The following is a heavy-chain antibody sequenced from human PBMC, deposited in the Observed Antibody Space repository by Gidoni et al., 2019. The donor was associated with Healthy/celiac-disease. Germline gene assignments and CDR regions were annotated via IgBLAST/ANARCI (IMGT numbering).Heavy chain of an antibody. D-gene: IGHD3-3*01. CDR2: ISSSSSTI. CDR3: ARESDFWSGYGTFDP. CDR1: GFTFSSYS. Sequence: EVQLVESGGGLVQPGGSLRSSCAASGFTFSSYSMNWVRQAPGKGLEWVSYISSSSSTIYYADSVKGRFTISRDNAKNSLYLQMNSLRDEDTAVYYCARESDFWSGYGTFDPWGQGTLVTVSS. V-gene: IGHV3-48*02. J-gene: IGHJ5*02.